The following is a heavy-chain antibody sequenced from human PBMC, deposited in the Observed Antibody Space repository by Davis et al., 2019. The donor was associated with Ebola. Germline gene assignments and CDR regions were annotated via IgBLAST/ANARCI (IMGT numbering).Heavy chain of an antibody. D-gene: IGHD3-3*01. CDR3: ARDSITREWLLRGGWFDP. CDR1: GGSVGSDY. CDR2: ISNGGRT. V-gene: IGHV4-4*08. Sequence: GSLRLSCSVSGGSVGSDYWSWIRQSPGKGLEWIAFISNGGRTIYNPSLRGRVTISIDTSKNQFSLKLSSVTAADTAVYYCARDSITREWLLRGGWFDPWGQGTLVTVSS. J-gene: IGHJ5*02.